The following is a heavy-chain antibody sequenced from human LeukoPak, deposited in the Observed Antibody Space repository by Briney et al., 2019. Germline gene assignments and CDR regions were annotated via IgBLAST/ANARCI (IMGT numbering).Heavy chain of an antibody. CDR3: AKDQGFTRPYGMDV. CDR1: GFTFSSYA. Sequence: GGSLRLSCAASGFTFSSYAMSWVRQAPGKGLEWVSAISGSGGSTYYADSEKGRFTISRDNSKNTLYLQMNSLRAEDTAVCYCAKDQGFTRPYGMDVWGQGTTVTVSS. V-gene: IGHV3-23*01. CDR2: ISGSGGST. J-gene: IGHJ6*02.